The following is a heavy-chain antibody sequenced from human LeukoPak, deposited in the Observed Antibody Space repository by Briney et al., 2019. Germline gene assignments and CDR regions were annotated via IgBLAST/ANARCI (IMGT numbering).Heavy chain of an antibody. Sequence: ASVKVSCKASGYTFTGYYMHWVRQAPGQGLEGMGWINPNSGGTNYAQKFQGRVTMTRDTSISTAYMELSRLRSDDTAVYYCARGGGDYELDYYYYGMDVWSQGTTVTVSS. J-gene: IGHJ6*02. CDR2: INPNSGGT. CDR3: ARGGGDYELDYYYYGMDV. D-gene: IGHD2-21*02. CDR1: GYTFTGYY. V-gene: IGHV1-2*02.